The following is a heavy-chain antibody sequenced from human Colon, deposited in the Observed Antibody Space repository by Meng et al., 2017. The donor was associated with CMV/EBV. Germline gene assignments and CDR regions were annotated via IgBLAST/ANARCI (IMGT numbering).Heavy chain of an antibody. D-gene: IGHD3-22*01. J-gene: IGHJ4*02. CDR3: AREYYDRSLVDY. CDR2: IKHYGSEK. CDR1: GFTFSSYW. V-gene: IGHV3-7*01. Sequence: GGSLRLSCAASGFTFSSYWISWVRQAPGKGLERVANIKHYGSEKYYVDSVKGRFTISRDNAKNSRYLQMTSLRAEDTAVYYCAREYYDRSLVDYWGQGTLVTVSS.